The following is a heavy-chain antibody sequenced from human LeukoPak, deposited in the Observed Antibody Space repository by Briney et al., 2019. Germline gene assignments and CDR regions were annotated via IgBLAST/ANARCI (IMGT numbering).Heavy chain of an antibody. J-gene: IGHJ4*02. Sequence: ASVKVSCKASGYTFTSYAMNWVRQAPGQGLEWMGWINTNTGNPTYAQGFTGRFVFSLDTPVSTAYLQISSLKAEDTAVYYCAREGYSYGYKDFDYWGQGTLVTVSS. D-gene: IGHD5-18*01. V-gene: IGHV7-4-1*02. CDR2: INTNTGNP. CDR1: GYTFTSYA. CDR3: AREGYSYGYKDFDY.